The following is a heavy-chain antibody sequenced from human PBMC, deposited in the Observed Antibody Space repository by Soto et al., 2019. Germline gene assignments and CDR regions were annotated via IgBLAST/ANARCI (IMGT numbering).Heavy chain of an antibody. CDR2: TSYDGSNK. CDR3: AKHYLTLPLRLGQLSLYTHY. CDR1: GFTFSSYG. Sequence: QVQLVESGGGVVQPGRSLRLSCAASGFTFSSYGMHWVRQAPGKGLEWVAVTSYDGSNKYYADSVKGRFTISRDNSKNTLYLQMDSLRAADPAVYYSAKHYLTLPLRLGQLSLYTHYWGQGTLVTVSS. V-gene: IGHV3-30*18. J-gene: IGHJ4*02. D-gene: IGHD3-16*02.